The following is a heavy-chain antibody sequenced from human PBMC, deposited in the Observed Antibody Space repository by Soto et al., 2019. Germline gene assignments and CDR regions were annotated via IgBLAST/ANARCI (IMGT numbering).Heavy chain of an antibody. V-gene: IGHV5-10-1*01. CDR3: QSPQTSCACKYGLES. D-gene: IGHD3-3*01. CDR2: IDPSDSYT. Sequence: PGVSLKLSCEGAGDTFTIYCITWGRKMQGKGLEWMGRIDPSDSYTNYRPSLQGHVTISADKSISTAYLQWSSLKASDTAMDYCQSPQTSCACKYGLESWGRG. CDR1: GDTFTIYC. J-gene: IGHJ3*01.